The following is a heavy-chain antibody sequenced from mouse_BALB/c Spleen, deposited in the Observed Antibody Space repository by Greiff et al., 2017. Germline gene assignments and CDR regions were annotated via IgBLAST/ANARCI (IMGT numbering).Heavy chain of an antibody. CDR2: IYPGSGNT. CDR1: GYTFTDYY. J-gene: IGHJ4*01. Sequence: VMLVESGAELARPGASVKLSCKASGYTFTDYYINWVKQRTGQGLEWIGEIYPGSGNTYYNEKFKGKATLTADKSSSTAYMQLSSLTSEDSAVYFCARLGITEYAMDYWGQGTSVTVSS. CDR3: ARLGITEYAMDY. V-gene: IGHV1-77*01. D-gene: IGHD2-4*01.